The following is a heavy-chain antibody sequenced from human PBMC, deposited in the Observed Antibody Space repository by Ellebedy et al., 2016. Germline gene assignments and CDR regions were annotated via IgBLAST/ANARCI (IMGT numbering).Heavy chain of an antibody. D-gene: IGHD1-26*01. J-gene: IGHJ6*03. CDR3: ARVWTSVRGSYRYYMDV. Sequence: GGSLRLSXAASGFMFNSYSMSWVRQAPGRGLEWVSSITGSGGRTYYADSVKGRFTISRDNAQNLVYLQVNSLRAEDTAVYYCARVWTSVRGSYRYYMDVWGKGTTVTVSS. V-gene: IGHV3-23*01. CDR1: GFMFNSYS. CDR2: ITGSGGRT.